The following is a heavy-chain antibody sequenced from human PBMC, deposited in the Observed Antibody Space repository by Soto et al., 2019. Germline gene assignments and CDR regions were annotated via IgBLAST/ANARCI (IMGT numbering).Heavy chain of an antibody. CDR1: GFSISSGFY. CDR2: IYHSVTT. Sequence: YETLSLTCNVSGFSISSGFYWGWVRQPPGKGLEWIGAIYHSVTTYFNPSLKSRVTMAIDTSKNQFSLSLASVAAADTAMYDCARGMNPQDYWGQGTLVTVSS. CDR3: ARGMNPQDY. J-gene: IGHJ4*02. V-gene: IGHV4-38-2*02.